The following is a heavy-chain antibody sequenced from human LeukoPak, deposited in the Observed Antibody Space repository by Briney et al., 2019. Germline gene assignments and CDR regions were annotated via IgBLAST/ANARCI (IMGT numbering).Heavy chain of an antibody. D-gene: IGHD3-22*01. CDR3: ARASGSAYYGDGFDI. CDR2: IYYSGST. V-gene: IGHV4-59*01. J-gene: IGHJ3*02. CDR1: GGSISSDY. Sequence: KSSETLSLTCTVSGGSISSDYWSWIRQPPGKGLEWIGYIYYSGSTKYNPSLKSRVTISVDTSKNQFSLNLSSVTAADTALYYCARASGSAYYGDGFDIWGQGTMVTVSS.